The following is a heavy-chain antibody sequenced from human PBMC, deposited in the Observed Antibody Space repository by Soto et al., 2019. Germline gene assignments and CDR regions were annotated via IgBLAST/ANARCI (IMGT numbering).Heavy chain of an antibody. J-gene: IGHJ5*02. CDR1: DGSLSSYY. CDR2: IYYSRST. Sequence: SSETLSLTCTVSDGSLSSYYWSWIRPPPGKGLEWIGYIYYSRSTNYNPSLKSRVTISVDTSKNQFSLKLSSVTAADTAVYYCARGDDFWSGHPGGWFDPWGQGTLGTVA. D-gene: IGHD3-3*01. CDR3: ARGDDFWSGHPGGWFDP. V-gene: IGHV4-59*01.